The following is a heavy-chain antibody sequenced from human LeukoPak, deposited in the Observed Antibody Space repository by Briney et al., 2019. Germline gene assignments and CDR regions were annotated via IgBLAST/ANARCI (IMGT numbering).Heavy chain of an antibody. Sequence: SETLSLTCTVSGGSISSYYWSWIRQPPGKGLEWIGYIYSSGNTKYNPSLKTRVIISVDTTRNQFSLNLTSVTAADTAVYYCARDQGAVAGIDPWGQGTLVTVSS. J-gene: IGHJ5*02. CDR3: ARDQGAVAGIDP. CDR1: GGSISSYY. V-gene: IGHV4-59*12. CDR2: IYSSGNT. D-gene: IGHD6-19*01.